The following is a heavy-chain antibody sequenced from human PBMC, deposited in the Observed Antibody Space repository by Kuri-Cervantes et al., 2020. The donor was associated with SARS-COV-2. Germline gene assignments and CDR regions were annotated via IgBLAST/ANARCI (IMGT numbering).Heavy chain of an antibody. D-gene: IGHD3-22*01. CDR1: GFTSSSYA. CDR2: ISYDGSNK. Sequence: SLKISCAASGFTSSSYAMHWVRQAPGKGLEWVAVISYDGSNKYYADSVKGRFTISRDNAKNSLYLQMNSLRAEDTAVYYCARDGGTYYYDSSGSIDYWGQGTLVTVSS. J-gene: IGHJ4*02. V-gene: IGHV3-30*07. CDR3: ARDGGTYYYDSSGSIDY.